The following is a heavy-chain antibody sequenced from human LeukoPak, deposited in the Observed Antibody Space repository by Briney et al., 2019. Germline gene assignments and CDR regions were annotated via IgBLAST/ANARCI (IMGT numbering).Heavy chain of an antibody. Sequence: PGGSLRLSCEASGFTFSNYAMHWVRQAPGKGMEWVAVISYDGSNKYYVDSVKGRFTISRDNSKKTLYLQMNSLRAEDTAVYYCARGYTTSDYWGQGTLVTVSS. CDR2: ISYDGSNK. D-gene: IGHD3-16*02. CDR3: ARGYTTSDY. CDR1: GFTFSNYA. J-gene: IGHJ4*02. V-gene: IGHV3-30-3*01.